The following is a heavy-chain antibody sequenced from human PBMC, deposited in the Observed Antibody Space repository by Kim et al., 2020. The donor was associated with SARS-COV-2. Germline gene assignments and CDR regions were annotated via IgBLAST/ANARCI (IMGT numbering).Heavy chain of an antibody. CDR2: SSYI. J-gene: IGHJ4*02. CDR3: ARNVLRYD. Sequence: SSYIYYADSVKGRFTISRDNAKNSLYLQMNSLRAEDTAVYYCARNVLRYDWGQGTLVTVSS. D-gene: IGHD3-9*01. V-gene: IGHV3-21*01.